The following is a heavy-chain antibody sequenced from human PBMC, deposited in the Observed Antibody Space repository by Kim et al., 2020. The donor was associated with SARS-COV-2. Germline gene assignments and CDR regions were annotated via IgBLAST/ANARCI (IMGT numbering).Heavy chain of an antibody. CDR3: ASDPGLRIGIHF. CDR1: GLTVSSDY. Sequence: GSLRLSCAASGLTVSSDYVNWVRQAPGKGLEWVSVIYSGGATYYADFVKGRFTISRHDSNNTLSLQMTNLRPEDTAGYYCASDPGLRIGIHFWGPGATVAVSS. V-gene: IGHV3-53*04. D-gene: IGHD3-3*02. J-gene: IGHJ6*02. CDR2: IYSGGAT.